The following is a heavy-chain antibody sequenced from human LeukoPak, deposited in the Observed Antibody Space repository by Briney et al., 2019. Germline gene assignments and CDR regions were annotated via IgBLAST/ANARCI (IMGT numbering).Heavy chain of an antibody. V-gene: IGHV3-74*01. CDR2: INSDGSST. J-gene: IGHJ4*02. CDR1: GFTFSRYW. CDR3: ARAGSGSYFDY. D-gene: IGHD1-26*01. Sequence: PGGSLRLSCAASGFTFSRYWMHWVRQAPGKGLVWVSRINSDGSSTSYADSVKGRFTISRDNAKNTLYLQMSSLRAEDTAVYYCARAGSGSYFDYWGQGTLVTVSS.